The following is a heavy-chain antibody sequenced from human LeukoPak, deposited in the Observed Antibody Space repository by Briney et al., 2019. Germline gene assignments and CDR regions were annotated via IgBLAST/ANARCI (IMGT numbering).Heavy chain of an antibody. J-gene: IGHJ3*02. CDR3: AKMGRSGSYFDAFDI. Sequence: GRSLRLSCAASRFTFDDYAMHWVRQAPGKGLEWVSGISWNSGSIGYADSVKGRFTISRDNAKNSLYLQMNSLRAEDTALYYCAKMGRSGSYFDAFDIWGQGTMVTVSS. V-gene: IGHV3-9*01. CDR1: RFTFDDYA. D-gene: IGHD1-26*01. CDR2: ISWNSGSI.